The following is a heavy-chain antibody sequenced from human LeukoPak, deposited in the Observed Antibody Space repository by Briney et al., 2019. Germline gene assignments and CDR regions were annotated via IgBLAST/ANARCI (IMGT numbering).Heavy chain of an antibody. CDR1: GFTFSSYW. V-gene: IGHV3-7*01. CDR3: ARPSAPD. Sequence: GGSPRLSCAASGFTFSSYWMSWVRQAPGKGLEWVANIKHDGSDKYYVDSVKGRFTISRDNAKNSLYLQMDSLRVEDTAVYYCARPSAPDWGQGTLVTVSS. D-gene: IGHD2-2*01. CDR2: IKHDGSDK. J-gene: IGHJ4*02.